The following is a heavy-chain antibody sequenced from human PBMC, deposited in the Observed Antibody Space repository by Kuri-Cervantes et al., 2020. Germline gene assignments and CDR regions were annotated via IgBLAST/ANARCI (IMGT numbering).Heavy chain of an antibody. CDR1: GFPLSTSGVG. Sequence: SGPTLVKPTQTLTLTCTFSGFPLSTSGVGVGWIRQPPGKALEWLALIYWDDDKRYSPSLKSRLTITKDTSKNQVVLTMTNMDPVDTATYYCAYGSQALYAFDIWGQGTMVTVSS. D-gene: IGHD2-8*01. V-gene: IGHV2-5*02. CDR2: IYWDDDK. J-gene: IGHJ3*02. CDR3: AYGSQALYAFDI.